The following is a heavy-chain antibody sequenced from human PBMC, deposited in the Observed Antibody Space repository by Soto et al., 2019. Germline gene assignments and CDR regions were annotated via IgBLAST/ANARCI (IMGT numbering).Heavy chain of an antibody. J-gene: IGHJ4*02. CDR1: GFTFDDFT. CDR2: INWNGDTT. Sequence: EVRLVDSGGGVVRPGGSLRLSCSASGFTFDDFTMTWVRQVPGKGLEWVAIINWNGDTTSYADSVRGRFTISRDNAKNSLFLQMNTLRAEDTAFYHCARNRDDSTGYYDYWGQGTLVTVSS. CDR3: ARNRDDSTGYYDY. V-gene: IGHV3-20*01. D-gene: IGHD3-22*01.